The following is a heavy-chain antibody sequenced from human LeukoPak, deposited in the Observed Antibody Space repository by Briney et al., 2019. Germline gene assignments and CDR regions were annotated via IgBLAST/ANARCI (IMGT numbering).Heavy chain of an antibody. D-gene: IGHD1-14*01. CDR3: ARDHRPEIQYYYMDV. CDR2: LLYDGNTK. J-gene: IGHJ6*03. V-gene: IGHV3-33*01. CDR1: GFSLSNYG. Sequence: GGSLRLSCAASGFSLSNYGMHWVRQAPGKGLEWVAALLYDGNTKHYADPVKGRFTISRDISENTFYLQMNSLTAEDTAVYYCARDHRPEIQYYYMDVWGKGTTVAVSS.